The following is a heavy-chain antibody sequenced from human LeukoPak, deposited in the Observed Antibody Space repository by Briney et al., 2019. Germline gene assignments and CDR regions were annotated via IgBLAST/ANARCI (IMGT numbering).Heavy chain of an antibody. CDR3: GGVFSGRRPFEL. D-gene: IGHD3-10*01. V-gene: IGHV4-59*03. CDR2: IYYRGTT. CDR1: GGSINDYY. Sequence: SETLSLTCTVSGGSINDYYWNWLRQPPGKGLEWIGFIYYRGTTNNNPSLKSRVTTSIDTSKKQFSLNLSSVTAADTAIYYCGGVFSGRRPFELWGQGILVTVSS. J-gene: IGHJ4*02.